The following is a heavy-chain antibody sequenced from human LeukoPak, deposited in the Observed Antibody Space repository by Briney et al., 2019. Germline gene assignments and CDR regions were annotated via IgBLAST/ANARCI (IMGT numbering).Heavy chain of an antibody. V-gene: IGHV1-2*02. J-gene: IGHJ4*02. CDR3: ATQRGSYLWGTDLDY. D-gene: IGHD3-16*01. CDR1: GYTFTGYY. Sequence: ASVKVSCKASGYTFTGYYMHWVRQAPGQGLEWMGWINPNSGDTKYSQKFQGRVTMTRDTSIRTAYMELTRLRSDDTAVYHCATQRGSYLWGTDLDYWGQGTLVTVSS. CDR2: INPNSGDT.